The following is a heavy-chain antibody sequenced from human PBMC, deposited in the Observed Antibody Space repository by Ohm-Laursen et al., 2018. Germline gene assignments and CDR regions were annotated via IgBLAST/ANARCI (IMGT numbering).Heavy chain of an antibody. V-gene: IGHV3-23*01. D-gene: IGHD7-27*01. Sequence: ETLSLTCAASGFTFSNYDMTWVRQAPGKGLEWASSLSGSGTTSYYADSVKGRFTISRDSSKSTLYLQMNSLRVEDTAVYYCGKVWGRSEPSRWGQGTLVTVSS. CDR3: GKVWGRSEPSR. J-gene: IGHJ4*02. CDR1: GFTFSNYD. CDR2: LSGSGTTS.